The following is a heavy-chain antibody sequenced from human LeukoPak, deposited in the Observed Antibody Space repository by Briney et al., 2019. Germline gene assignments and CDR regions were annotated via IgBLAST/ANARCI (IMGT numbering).Heavy chain of an antibody. Sequence: SETLSLTCTVSGGSISSSSYYWGWIRQPPGKGLEWIGEINHSGSTNYNPSLKSRVTISVDTSKNQFSLKLSSVTAADTAVYYCARKVEMATIFYYYYYMDVWGKGTTVTVSS. CDR1: GGSISSSSYY. CDR2: INHSGST. V-gene: IGHV4-39*07. CDR3: ARKVEMATIFYYYYYMDV. J-gene: IGHJ6*03. D-gene: IGHD5-24*01.